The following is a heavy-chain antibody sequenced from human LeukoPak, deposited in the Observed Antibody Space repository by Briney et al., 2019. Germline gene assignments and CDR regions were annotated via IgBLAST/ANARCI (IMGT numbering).Heavy chain of an antibody. CDR3: AKGAPRTPDYYYDSSFYGMDV. J-gene: IGHJ6*02. Sequence: GGSLRLSCAASGFTFSSYAMSWVRQAPGKGLEWVSGISGSGGSTYDADSVKGRFTISRDNSKNTLYLQMNSLKAEDTAVYYCAKGAPRTPDYYYDSSFYGMDVWGQGTTVTVSS. D-gene: IGHD3-22*01. CDR1: GFTFSSYA. V-gene: IGHV3-23*01. CDR2: ISGSGGST.